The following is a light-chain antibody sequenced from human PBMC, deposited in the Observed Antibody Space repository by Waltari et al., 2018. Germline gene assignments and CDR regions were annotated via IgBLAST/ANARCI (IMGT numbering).Light chain of an antibody. CDR2: GNT. CDR3: QSYDSSLSGWV. V-gene: IGLV1-40*01. CDR1: SPNIGAGYD. J-gene: IGLJ3*02. Sequence: QSVLTQPPSVSGAPGQRVTIPCTGSSPNIGAGYDVHWYQQVPGTAPKLLIYGNTNRPSGVPDRFSGSKSGTSASLAITGLQAEDEADYYCQSYDSSLSGWVFGGGTKLTVL.